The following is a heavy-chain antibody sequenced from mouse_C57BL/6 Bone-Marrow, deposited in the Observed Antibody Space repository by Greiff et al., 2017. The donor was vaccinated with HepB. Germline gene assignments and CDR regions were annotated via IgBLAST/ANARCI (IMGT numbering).Heavy chain of an antibody. J-gene: IGHJ4*01. V-gene: IGHV1-50*01. CDR3: SRFPTVVAYYYAMDY. CDR1: GYTFTSYW. D-gene: IGHD1-1*01. Sequence: VQLQQPGAELVKPGASVKLSCKASGYTFTSYWMQWVKQRPGQGLEWIGEIDPSDSYTNYTQKFKGKATLTVDTASSTAYMQLSSLTSEDAAVYYCSRFPTVVAYYYAMDYWGQGTSVTVSS. CDR2: IDPSDSYT.